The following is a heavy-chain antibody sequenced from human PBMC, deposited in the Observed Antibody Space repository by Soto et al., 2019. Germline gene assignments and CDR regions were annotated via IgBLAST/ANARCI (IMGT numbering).Heavy chain of an antibody. V-gene: IGHV1-69*01. D-gene: IGHD2-21*02. CDR1: GGTFSSHA. Sequence: QVQLVQSGAEVKKPGSSVKVSCKTSGGTFSSHALTWLRQAPGQGLEWMGGIIPMFGTTYTSQKFQGRVAMSADETTGTLQLSSLRSEDTAVYFCARCDVCYPGGDDAFDLWGQGTTVIVSS. CDR3: ARCDVCYPGGDDAFDL. CDR2: IIPMFGTT. J-gene: IGHJ3*01.